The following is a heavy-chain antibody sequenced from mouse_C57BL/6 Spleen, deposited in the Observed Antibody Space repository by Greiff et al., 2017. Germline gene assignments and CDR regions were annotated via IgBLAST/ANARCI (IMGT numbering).Heavy chain of an antibody. CDR2: IYPGSGNT. J-gene: IGHJ2*01. CDR3: ARNPGSSYYFDY. V-gene: IGHV1-76*01. Sequence: QVQLQQSGAELVRPGASVKLSCKASGYTFTDYYINWVKQRPGQGLEWIARIYPGSGNTYYNEKFKGKATLTAEKSSSTAYMQLSSLTSEDSAVYFCARNPGSSYYFDYWGQGTTLTVSS. CDR1: GYTFTDYY. D-gene: IGHD1-1*01.